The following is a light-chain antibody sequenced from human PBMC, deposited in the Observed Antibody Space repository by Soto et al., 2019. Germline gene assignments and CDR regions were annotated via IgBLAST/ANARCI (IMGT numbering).Light chain of an antibody. CDR2: GTS. CDR1: QSVSSSY. Sequence: EIVLTQSPGTLSLSPGERATLSCRASQSVSSSYLAWYQQKPGQAPRLLIYGTSNRATGIPDRFSGSGSGTDFTLTISRLEPEDFAVYYCQQYAASPWTFGQGTKVESK. CDR3: QQYAASPWT. J-gene: IGKJ1*01. V-gene: IGKV3-20*01.